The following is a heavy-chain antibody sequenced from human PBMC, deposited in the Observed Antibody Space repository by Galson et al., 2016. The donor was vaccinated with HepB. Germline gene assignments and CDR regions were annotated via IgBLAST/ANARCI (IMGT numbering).Heavy chain of an antibody. CDR1: RFTFSTYA. CDR2: ISGSGGIT. Sequence: SLRLSCAASRFTFSTYAMSWVRQAPGKGLEWVSAISGSGGITFYADSVKGRFTISRDNSKNTLYLQMNSLRAEDTAVYYCARVRDDYNKIFDYWGQGTLVTVSS. V-gene: IGHV3-23*01. D-gene: IGHD4-11*01. J-gene: IGHJ4*02. CDR3: ARVRDDYNKIFDY.